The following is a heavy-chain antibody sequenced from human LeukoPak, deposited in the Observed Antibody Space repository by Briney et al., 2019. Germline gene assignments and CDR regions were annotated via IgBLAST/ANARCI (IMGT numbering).Heavy chain of an antibody. J-gene: IGHJ4*02. V-gene: IGHV3-21*01. CDR2: ITSTTNYI. Sequence: PGGSLRLSCAASAFTFSSYSMNWVCQAPGKGLEWVSSITSTTNYIYYADSVKGRFTISRDNAKNSLYLQMNSLRAEDTAVYYCARAYYGSGNENGYWGQGTLVTVSS. D-gene: IGHD3-10*01. CDR1: AFTFSSYS. CDR3: ARAYYGSGNENGY.